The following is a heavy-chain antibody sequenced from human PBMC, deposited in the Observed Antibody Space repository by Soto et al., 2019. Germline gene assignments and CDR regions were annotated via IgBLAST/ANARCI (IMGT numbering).Heavy chain of an antibody. CDR3: AKGFEDIWFGELPHEWVYYYYYGMDV. CDR2: ISGSGGST. J-gene: IGHJ6*02. V-gene: IGHV3-23*01. D-gene: IGHD3-10*01. Sequence: PGGSLRLSCAASGVTFSSYAMSWVRQAPGKGLEWVSAISGSGGSTYYADSVKGRFTISRDNSKNTLYLQMNSLRAEDTAVYYCAKGFEDIWFGELPHEWVYYYYYGMDVWGQGTTVTVSS. CDR1: GVTFSSYA.